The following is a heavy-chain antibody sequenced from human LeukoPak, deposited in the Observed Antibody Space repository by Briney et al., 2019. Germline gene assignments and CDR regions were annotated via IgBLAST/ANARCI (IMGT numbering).Heavy chain of an antibody. V-gene: IGHV4-39*01. CDR2: IYYSGST. J-gene: IGHJ4*02. D-gene: IGHD4-17*01. CDR1: GGSISSSSYY. Sequence: PSETLSLXCTVSGGSISSSSYYWGWIRQPPGKGLEWIGSIYYSGSTYYNPSLKSRVTISVDTSKNQFSLKLSSVTAADTAVYYCASPTLDYGDYLIDYWGQGTLVTVSS. CDR3: ASPTLDYGDYLIDY.